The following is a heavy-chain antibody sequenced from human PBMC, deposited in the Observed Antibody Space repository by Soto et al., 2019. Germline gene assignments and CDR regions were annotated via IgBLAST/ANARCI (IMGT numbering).Heavy chain of an antibody. CDR3: ARERNYYDSSCGEEVMDV. V-gene: IGHV4-30-4*01. CDR2: IYYSGST. J-gene: IGHJ6*02. Sequence: TSETLSLTCTVSGGSISSGDYYWSWIRQPPGKGLEWIGYIYYSGSTYYNPSLKSRVTISVDTSKNQFSLKLSSVTAADTAVYYCARERNYYDSSCGEEVMDVWGQGTTVTVSS. D-gene: IGHD3-22*01. CDR1: GGSISSGDYY.